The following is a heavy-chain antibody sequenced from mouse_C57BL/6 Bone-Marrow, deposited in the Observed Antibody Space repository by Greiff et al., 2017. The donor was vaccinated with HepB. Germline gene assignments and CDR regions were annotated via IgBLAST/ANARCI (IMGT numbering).Heavy chain of an antibody. CDR3: ARHEEGNYVPFDY. CDR2: IWSDGST. D-gene: IGHD2-1*01. J-gene: IGHJ2*01. V-gene: IGHV2-6-1*01. CDR1: GFSLTSYG. Sequence: VMLVESGPGLVAPSQSLSITCTVSGFSLTSYGVHWVRQPPGKGLEWLVVIWSDGSTTYNSALKSRLSISKDNSKSQVFLKMNSLQTDDTAMYYCARHEEGNYVPFDYWGQGTTLTVSS.